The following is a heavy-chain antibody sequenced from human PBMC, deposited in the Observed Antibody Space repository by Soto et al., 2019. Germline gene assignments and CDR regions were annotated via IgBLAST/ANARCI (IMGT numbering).Heavy chain of an antibody. CDR2: ISAYNGNT. V-gene: IGHV1-18*01. D-gene: IGHD5-18*01. Sequence: ASVKVSCKASGYTFTSYGISWVRQAPGQGLEWMGWISAYNGNTNYAQKLQGRVTMTTDTSTSTAYMELRSLRSDDTAVYYCARDPARTSGYSYGYVGWFGPWGQGTLVTVSS. CDR3: ARDPARTSGYSYGYVGWFGP. CDR1: GYTFTSYG. J-gene: IGHJ5*02.